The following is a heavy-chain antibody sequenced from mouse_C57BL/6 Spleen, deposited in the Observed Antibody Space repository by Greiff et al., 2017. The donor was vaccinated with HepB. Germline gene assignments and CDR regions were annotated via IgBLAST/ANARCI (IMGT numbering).Heavy chain of an antibody. CDR1: GFSFTSYG. CDR3: ARKWYGNYGAMDY. Sequence: QVQLKESGPGLVQPSQSLSITCTVSGFSFTSYGVHWVRQSPGKGLEWLGVIWSGGSTDYNAAFISRLSISKDNSKSQVFFKMNSLQADDTAIYYCARKWYGNYGAMDYWGQGTSVTVSS. D-gene: IGHD2-10*02. CDR2: IWSGGST. V-gene: IGHV2-2*01. J-gene: IGHJ4*01.